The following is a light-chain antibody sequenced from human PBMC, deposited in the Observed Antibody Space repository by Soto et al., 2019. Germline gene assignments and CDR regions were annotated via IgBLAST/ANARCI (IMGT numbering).Light chain of an antibody. CDR1: SSDVGGYNY. CDR3: NSYTSKSTGV. Sequence: QSALTQPASVSGSPGQSITISCTGTSSDVGGYNYVSWYQQHPGKAPKLIIYEVSNRPSGVSNRFSGSKSGNTASLTIAGLQDEEDADYYCNSYTSKSTGVFGTGTKLTVL. J-gene: IGLJ1*01. CDR2: EVS. V-gene: IGLV2-14*01.